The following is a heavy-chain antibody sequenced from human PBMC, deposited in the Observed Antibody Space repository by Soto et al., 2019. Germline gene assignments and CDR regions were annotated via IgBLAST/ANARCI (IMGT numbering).Heavy chain of an antibody. Sequence: EVQLLESGGGLVQPGGSLRLSCAASGFTFSSYAMSWVRQAPGKGLEWVSAISGSGGSTYYADSVKGRFTISRDNSKNTLYLQMNNLRAEDTAVYYCAKVPGSEQLVLHWFDPWGQGTLVTVSS. CDR3: AKVPGSEQLVLHWFDP. V-gene: IGHV3-23*01. CDR2: ISGSGGST. CDR1: GFTFSSYA. D-gene: IGHD6-6*01. J-gene: IGHJ5*02.